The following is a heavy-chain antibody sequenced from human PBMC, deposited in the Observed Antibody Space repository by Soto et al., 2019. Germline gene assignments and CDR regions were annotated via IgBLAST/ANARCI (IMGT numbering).Heavy chain of an antibody. CDR2: IYHSGST. CDR1: GGSISSGGYS. D-gene: IGHD3-10*01. Sequence: TLSLTCAVSGGSISSGGYSWSWIRQPPGKDLEWIGYIYHSGSTYYNPSLKSRVTISVDRSKNQFSLKLSSVTAADTAVYYCARVIDYYSSGSYYFDYWGQGTLVTVS. J-gene: IGHJ4*02. V-gene: IGHV4-30-2*01. CDR3: ARVIDYYSSGSYYFDY.